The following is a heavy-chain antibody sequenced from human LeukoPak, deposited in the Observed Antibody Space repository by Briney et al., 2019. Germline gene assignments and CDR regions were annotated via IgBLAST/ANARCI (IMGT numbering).Heavy chain of an antibody. J-gene: IGHJ4*02. Sequence: SETQSLTCTVSGDSITNYYWSWIRQPPGKGLEWIGYIYYTGNTNYKPSLKSRVTMSVDTSTNQFSLRLRSVTAADTAVYYCARGRVAYSAYYFDYWGRGTLVTVSS. CDR3: ARGRVAYSAYYFDY. CDR1: GDSITNYY. V-gene: IGHV4-59*01. CDR2: IYYTGNT. D-gene: IGHD2-15*01.